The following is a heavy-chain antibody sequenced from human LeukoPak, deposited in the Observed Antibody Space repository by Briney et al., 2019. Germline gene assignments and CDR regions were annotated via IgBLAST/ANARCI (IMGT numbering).Heavy chain of an antibody. D-gene: IGHD4-17*01. CDR2: IRSGSSSI. CDR3: ARDYGDRCFDY. CDR1: GFTFSNYG. V-gene: IGHV3-21*01. J-gene: IGHJ4*02. Sequence: GGSLRLSCAASGFTFSNYGMNWVRQAPGKGLEWVSSIRSGSSSIYYADSVKGRFTISRDDAENSLYLQMNSLRAEDTAVYYCARDYGDRCFDYWGQGTLVAVSS.